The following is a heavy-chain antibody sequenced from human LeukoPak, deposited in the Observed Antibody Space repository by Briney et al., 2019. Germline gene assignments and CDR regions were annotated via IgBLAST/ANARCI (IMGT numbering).Heavy chain of an antibody. D-gene: IGHD6-13*01. J-gene: IGHJ5*02. V-gene: IGHV1-69*13. CDR3: VAEAAAAGGHWFDP. Sequence: SVKVSCKXSGGTFSSYAISWVRQAPGQGLEWMGGIIPIFGTANYAQKFQGRVTITADESTSTAYMELSSLRSEDTAVYYCVAEAAAAGGHWFDPWGQGTLVTVSS. CDR1: GGTFSSYA. CDR2: IIPIFGTA.